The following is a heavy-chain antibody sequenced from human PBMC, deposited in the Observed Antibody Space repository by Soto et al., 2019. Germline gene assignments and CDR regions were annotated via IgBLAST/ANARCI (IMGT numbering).Heavy chain of an antibody. V-gene: IGHV4-34*01. D-gene: IGHD6-13*01. CDR2: INHSGST. Sequence: SETLSLTCAVYGGSFSGYYWSWIRQPPGKGLEWIGEINHSGSTNYNPSLKSRVTISVDTSKNQFSLKLSSVTAADTAVYYCARVLGSSYLFHYYYGMDVWGQGTTVTVPS. CDR1: GGSFSGYY. CDR3: ARVLGSSYLFHYYYGMDV. J-gene: IGHJ6*02.